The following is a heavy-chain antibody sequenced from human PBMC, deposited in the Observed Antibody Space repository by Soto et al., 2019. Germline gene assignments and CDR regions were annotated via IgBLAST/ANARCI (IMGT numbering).Heavy chain of an antibody. CDR1: GYTFTSYA. Sequence: QVQLVQSGAEVKKPGASVKVSCKASGYTFTSYAMHWVRQAPGQRLEWMGWINAGNGNTKYSQKFQGRVTITRDTPASTADMELSSLRSEDTAVYYCARDAMVRGVIYYGMDVWGQGTTVTVSS. D-gene: IGHD3-10*01. J-gene: IGHJ6*02. V-gene: IGHV1-3*01. CDR3: ARDAMVRGVIYYGMDV. CDR2: INAGNGNT.